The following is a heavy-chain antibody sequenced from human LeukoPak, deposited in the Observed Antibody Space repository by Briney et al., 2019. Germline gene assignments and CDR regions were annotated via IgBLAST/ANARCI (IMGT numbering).Heavy chain of an antibody. CDR2: IRVYNGNT. J-gene: IGHJ3*02. D-gene: IGHD1-26*01. CDR3: ASGRRYSGSQWPAFDI. Sequence: ASVKVSCKASGYTFTASGISWVRQAPGQGLEWMGWIRVYNGNTYYAKKFQGRVTMTTDTSANTAYMELRRLRSDDTAVYYCASGRRYSGSQWPAFDIWGQGTMVTVSS. V-gene: IGHV1-18*01. CDR1: GYTFTASG.